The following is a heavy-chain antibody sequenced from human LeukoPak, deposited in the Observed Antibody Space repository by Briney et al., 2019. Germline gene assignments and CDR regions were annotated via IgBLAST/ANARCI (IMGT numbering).Heavy chain of an antibody. J-gene: IGHJ4*02. Sequence: SETLSLTCSVSAGSISRYYWNWIRQPPGKGLEWIGYIYYSGSTNYNPSLKSRVTMSLDTSRNQFSLKLSSVTAADTAVYYCAREYHYYDTRGYYYSDYWGQGTLVTVSS. CDR1: AGSISRYY. CDR3: AREYHYYDTRGYYYSDY. V-gene: IGHV4-59*01. CDR2: IYYSGST. D-gene: IGHD3-22*01.